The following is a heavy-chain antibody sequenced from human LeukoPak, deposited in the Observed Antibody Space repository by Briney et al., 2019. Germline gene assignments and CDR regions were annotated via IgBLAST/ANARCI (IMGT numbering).Heavy chain of an antibody. CDR2: ISNDGGTT. CDR1: GLNFNNYA. V-gene: IGHV3-23*01. J-gene: IGHJ4*02. D-gene: IGHD3-10*01. CDR3: AKDTKRWKTYYYASGSYYFDY. Sequence: AGGSLRLSCADSGLNFNNYAMSWVRQAPGKGLEWVSAISNDGGTTYYIDSVKGRFTISRDNSQSTLFLQMNSLRAEDTAVYYCAKDTKRWKTYYYASGSYYFDYWGQGTLVTVSS.